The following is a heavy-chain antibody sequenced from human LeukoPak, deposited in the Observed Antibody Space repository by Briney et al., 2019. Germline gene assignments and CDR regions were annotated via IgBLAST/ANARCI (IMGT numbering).Heavy chain of an antibody. CDR2: IYPGDSDT. CDR1: GYSFTSYW. CDR3: ARPHYSNYYFDY. D-gene: IGHD4-11*01. J-gene: IGHJ4*02. V-gene: IGHV5-51*01. Sequence: GESLKIYCKGSGYSFTSYWIAWVRQMPGKGLEWMGIIYPGDSDTRYSPSFQGQVTISANKSISTAYLQWSSLKASDTAMYYCARPHYSNYYFDYWGQGTLVTVSS.